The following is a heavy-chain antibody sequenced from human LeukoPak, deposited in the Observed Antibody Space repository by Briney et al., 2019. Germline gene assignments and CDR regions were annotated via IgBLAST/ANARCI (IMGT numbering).Heavy chain of an antibody. CDR2: ISGSGAGT. J-gene: IGHJ4*02. D-gene: IGHD3-22*01. V-gene: IGHV3-23*01. CDR3: AKADDDSPGYTNYFDY. CDR1: GFTISSYA. Sequence: GGSLRLSCAASGFTISSYAMGWVRKAPGQGLEWVSSISGSGAGTYYADSVKGRCTISRDNSKNTLYLQMNSLRAEDTAVYYCAKADDDSPGYTNYFDYWGQGTLVTVSS.